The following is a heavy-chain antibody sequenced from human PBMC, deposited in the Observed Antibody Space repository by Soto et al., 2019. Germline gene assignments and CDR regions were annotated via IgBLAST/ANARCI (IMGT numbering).Heavy chain of an antibody. V-gene: IGHV1-69*02. CDR3: ASEDAYGYHAFDF. J-gene: IGHJ3*01. D-gene: IGHD1-1*01. CDR1: GGSFTRYT. CDR2: IIPVLGIA. Sequence: QVQLVQSGAEVKKPGSSVKVSCKASGGSFTRYTFNWVRQAPGQGLEWMGRIIPVLGIANNAHKFQGRLTMTADTSTSTAYMEHSSLRSEDTAVYFYASEDAYGYHAFDFWSHGTIVTVSS.